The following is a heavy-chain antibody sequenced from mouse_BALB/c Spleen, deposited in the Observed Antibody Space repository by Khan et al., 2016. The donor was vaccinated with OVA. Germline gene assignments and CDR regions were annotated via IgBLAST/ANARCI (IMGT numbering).Heavy chain of an antibody. CDR2: ISSYYGDA. Sequence: QIQLVQSGAKLVRPGVSVKISCKGSGYTFTDFALHWVKQSHAKSLEWIGVISSYYGDATYNQKFKGKATMTVDKSSSTAYMELARLTSEDSAIYYCVRGSGHSRFGYWGQGTLVTVSA. CDR1: GYTFTDFA. CDR3: VRGSGHSRFGY. V-gene: IGHV1S137*01. D-gene: IGHD1-3*01. J-gene: IGHJ3*01.